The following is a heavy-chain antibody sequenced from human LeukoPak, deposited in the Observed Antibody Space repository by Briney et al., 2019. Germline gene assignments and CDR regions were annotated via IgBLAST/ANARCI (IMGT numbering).Heavy chain of an antibody. CDR3: ARGSSEVPAAILLRLYYYYYMDV. CDR2: MNPNSGNT. J-gene: IGHJ6*03. Sequence: ASVKVSCKASGYTFTSYGINWVRQATGQGLEWMGWMNPNSGNTGYAQKFQGRVTMTRNTSISTAYMELSSLRSEDTAVYYCARGSSEVPAAILLRLYYYYYMDVWGKGTTVTVSS. CDR1: GYTFTSYG. D-gene: IGHD2-2*01. V-gene: IGHV1-8*01.